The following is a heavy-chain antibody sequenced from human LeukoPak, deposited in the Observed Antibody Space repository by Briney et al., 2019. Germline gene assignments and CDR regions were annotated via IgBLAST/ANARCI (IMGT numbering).Heavy chain of an antibody. V-gene: IGHV3-23*01. D-gene: IGHD3-3*01. CDR3: AKANDFWSGYYVY. CDR2: ISGSGGST. Sequence: PGGSLRLSCAASGFSFSSYAMSWVRQAPGKGLEWVSAISGSGGSTYYADSVKGRFTISRDNSKNTLYLQMNSLRAEDTAVYYCAKANDFWSGYYVYWGQGTLVTVSS. CDR1: GFSFSSYA. J-gene: IGHJ4*02.